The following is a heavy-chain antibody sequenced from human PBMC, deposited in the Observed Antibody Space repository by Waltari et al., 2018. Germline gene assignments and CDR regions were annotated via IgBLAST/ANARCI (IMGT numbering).Heavy chain of an antibody. V-gene: IGHV1-24*01. Sequence: QVQLVQSGAEVKKPGASVKVSCKVSGYTLTELSMHWVRQAPGKGLEWMGGFDPEDGETIYAQKFRGRVTMTEDTSTDTAYMELSSLRSEDTAVYYCATGGTNFGVVRYYFDYWGQGTLVIVSS. CDR2: FDPEDGET. CDR1: GYTLTELS. J-gene: IGHJ4*02. CDR3: ATGGTNFGVVRYYFDY. D-gene: IGHD3-3*01.